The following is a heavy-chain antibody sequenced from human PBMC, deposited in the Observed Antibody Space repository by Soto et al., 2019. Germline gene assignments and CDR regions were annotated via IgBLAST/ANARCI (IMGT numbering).Heavy chain of an antibody. CDR2: LVGSGGGI. CDR1: GFPFSAYA. Sequence: GGSLRLSCADSGFPFSAYAMSWVRQAPGKGLQWVSGLVGSGGGIQYADSVRGRFTVSRDNSKNTLYLQMNSLRAEDTAVYYCARDINRREPRWGQGTLVTVSS. J-gene: IGHJ4*02. CDR3: ARDINRREPR. V-gene: IGHV3-23*01. D-gene: IGHD1-26*01.